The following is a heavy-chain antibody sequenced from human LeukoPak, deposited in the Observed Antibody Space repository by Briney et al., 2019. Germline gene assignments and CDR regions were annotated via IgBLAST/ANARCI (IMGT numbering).Heavy chain of an antibody. CDR2: ISWNSGSI. V-gene: IGHV3-9*01. J-gene: IGHJ3*02. Sequence: GRSLRLSCAASGFTFDDYAMHWVRQAPGKGLEWVSGISWNSGSIGYADSVKGRFTISRDNAKNSLYLQMNSLRAEDTAVYYCAKSESSNYYDAFDMWGQGTMVTVSS. CDR1: GFTFDDYA. CDR3: AKSESSNYYDAFDM. D-gene: IGHD6-13*01.